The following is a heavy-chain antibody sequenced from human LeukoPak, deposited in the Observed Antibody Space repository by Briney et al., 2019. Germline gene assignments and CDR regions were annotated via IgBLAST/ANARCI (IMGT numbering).Heavy chain of an antibody. CDR2: XXXXXDGGTT. CDR1: GFPFSNYW. J-gene: IGHJ5*02. D-gene: IGHD5-12*01. V-gene: IGHV3-15*01. CDR3: AREIVATIKGGLHNWFDP. Sequence: KPGGSLRLSCAASGFPFSNYWVSWXRQAPGKGLQXVGXXXXXXDGGTTDYAAPVKGRFTISRDDSGNTLYLQMNSLSTEDTGVYYCAREIVATIKGGLHNWFDPWGQGTLVTVSS.